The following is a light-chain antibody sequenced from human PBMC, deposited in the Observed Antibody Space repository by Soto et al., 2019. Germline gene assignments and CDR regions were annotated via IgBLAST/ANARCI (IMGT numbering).Light chain of an antibody. J-gene: IGLJ2*01. Sequence: QSVLTQPASVSGSPGQSITISCTGASSDIGGYNHVSWYQQHPGKAPKLIIYNVSHRPSGVSTRFSGSKYGNTASLIIAGLQAEDEADYFCSSYTNTSPHVIFGGGTKLTVL. CDR2: NVS. CDR3: SSYTNTSPHVI. V-gene: IGLV2-14*03. CDR1: SSDIGGYNH.